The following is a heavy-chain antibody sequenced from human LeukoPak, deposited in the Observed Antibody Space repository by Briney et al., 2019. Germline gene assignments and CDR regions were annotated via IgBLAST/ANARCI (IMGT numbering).Heavy chain of an antibody. CDR3: AKDAQRGFDYSNSLEN. V-gene: IGHV3-33*06. CDR1: KFTFSHFG. Sequence: GGSLTLSCAASKFTFSHFGMQWVRQAAGKGLEWVAAIWNDGSGQYYAESVKGRFTVSRDNSHNTLYLQMNSLRPEDTAVYYCAKDAQRGFDYSNSLENWGQGTLVIVSS. D-gene: IGHD4-11*01. CDR2: IWNDGSGQ. J-gene: IGHJ4*02.